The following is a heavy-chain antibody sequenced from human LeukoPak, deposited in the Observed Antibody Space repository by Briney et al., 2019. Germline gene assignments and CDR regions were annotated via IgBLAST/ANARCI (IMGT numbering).Heavy chain of an antibody. J-gene: IGHJ6*02. D-gene: IGHD3-9*01. CDR1: GFTFSSYW. V-gene: IGHV3-74*01. CDR3: TRDLMDYDVSTGLHHYYMDV. CDR2: INGDGRNI. Sequence: QAGGSLRLSCVASGFTFSSYWMHWVRQGPRKGLGWVSRINGDGRNINYADSVRGRFTISRDNAKNTLYLQMNTLRVEDTAVYYCTRDLMDYDVSTGLHHYYMDVWGQGTTVTVSS.